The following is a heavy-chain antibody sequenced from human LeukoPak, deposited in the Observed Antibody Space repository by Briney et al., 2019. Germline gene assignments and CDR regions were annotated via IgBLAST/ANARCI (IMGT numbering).Heavy chain of an antibody. CDR1: GYTFTSYY. CDR2: INPSGGST. J-gene: IGHJ4*02. CDR3: ARDRVGYGDYKAGGY. Sequence: ASVKVSCKASGYTFTSYYMHWVRQAPGQGLEWMGIINPSGGSTSYAQKFQGRVTMTRDMSTSTVYMELSSLRSDDTTVYYCARDRVGYGDYKAGGYWGQGTLVTVSS. V-gene: IGHV1-46*01. D-gene: IGHD4-17*01.